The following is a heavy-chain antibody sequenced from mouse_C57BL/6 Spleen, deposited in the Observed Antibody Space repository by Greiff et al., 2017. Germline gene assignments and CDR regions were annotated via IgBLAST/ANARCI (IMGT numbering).Heavy chain of an antibody. D-gene: IGHD1-1*01. CDR2: IYPRSGNT. J-gene: IGHJ2*01. Sequence: QVQLQQSGAELARPGASVKLSCKASGYTFTSYGISWVKQRTGQGLVWIGEIYPRSGNTYYNEKFKGKATLTADKSSSTAYMELRSLTSEYSAVXFCARGGIYYDGSRNFDYWGQGTTLTGSS. V-gene: IGHV1-81*01. CDR3: ARGGIYYDGSRNFDY. CDR1: GYTFTSYG.